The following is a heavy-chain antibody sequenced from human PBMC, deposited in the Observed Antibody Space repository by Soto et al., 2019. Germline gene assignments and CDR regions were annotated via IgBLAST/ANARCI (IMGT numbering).Heavy chain of an antibody. CDR3: AKGATAIAGRALYYYYGMDV. D-gene: IGHD1-26*01. CDR2: ISYDGSNK. Sequence: PGGSLRLSCAASGFTFSSYGMHWVRQAPGKGLEWVAVISYDGSNKYYADSVKGRFTISRDNSKNTLYLQMNSLRAEDTAVYYCAKGATAIAGRALYYYYGMDVWGQGTTVTV. V-gene: IGHV3-30*18. CDR1: GFTFSSYG. J-gene: IGHJ6*02.